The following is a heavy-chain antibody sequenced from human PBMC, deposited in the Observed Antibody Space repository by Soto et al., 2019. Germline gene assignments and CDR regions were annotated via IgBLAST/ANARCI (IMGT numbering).Heavy chain of an antibody. CDR1: GGTFSSYA. CDR2: INPIFGTA. V-gene: IGHV1-69*01. D-gene: IGHD4-17*01. J-gene: IGHJ6*02. Sequence: ASVKVSFKASGGTFSSYAISWVRQAPGQGLEWMGGINPIFGTANYAQKFQGRVTITADESTSTAYMELSSLRSEDTAVYYCARDDYGQNYYYYGMDVWGQGTTVTVSS. CDR3: ARDDYGQNYYYYGMDV.